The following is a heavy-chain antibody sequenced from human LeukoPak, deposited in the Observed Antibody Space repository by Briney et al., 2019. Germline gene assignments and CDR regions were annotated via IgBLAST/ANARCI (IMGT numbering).Heavy chain of an antibody. V-gene: IGHV3-7*03. J-gene: IGHJ4*02. CDR2: INHNGNVN. CDR3: ARDSASFRGFDY. Sequence: PGGSLRLSCAASGFTFSSYWMNWARQAPGKGLEWVASINHNGNVNYYVDSVKGRFTISRDNAKNSLYLQMNSLRVEDTAVYYCARDSASFRGFDYWGQGTLVTVSS. CDR1: GFTFSSYW. D-gene: IGHD6-25*01.